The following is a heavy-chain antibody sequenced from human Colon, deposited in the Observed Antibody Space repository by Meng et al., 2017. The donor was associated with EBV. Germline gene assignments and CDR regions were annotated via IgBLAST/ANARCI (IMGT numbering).Heavy chain of an antibody. J-gene: IGHJ4*02. V-gene: IGHV4-34*01. Sequence: QVPGQHWGQGLLKPWEPLSLTCAVSGGSLSGYYWSWIRQAPGKGLEWIGEINHSGSTKFNPSLESRVSISVDTSENQVSLKLTSVTAADTAVYYCARRTTVNLRSFDSWGQGTLVTVSS. CDR3: ARRTTVNLRSFDS. CDR1: GGSLSGYY. D-gene: IGHD4-17*01. CDR2: INHSGST.